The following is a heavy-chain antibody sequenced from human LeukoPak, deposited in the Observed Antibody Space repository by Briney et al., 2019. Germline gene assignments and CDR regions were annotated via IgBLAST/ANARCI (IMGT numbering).Heavy chain of an antibody. CDR1: GCTFTSYG. CDR2: ISAYNGNT. V-gene: IGHV1-18*01. D-gene: IGHD3-22*01. Sequence: GASVKVSCKASGCTFTSYGISWVRQAPGQGLEWMGWISAYNGNTNYAQKLQGRVTMTTDTSTSTAYMELRSLRSDDTAVYYCATDRVFRGNYYDSSSYYRDDWFDPWGQGTLVTVSS. CDR3: ATDRVFRGNYYDSSSYYRDDWFDP. J-gene: IGHJ5*02.